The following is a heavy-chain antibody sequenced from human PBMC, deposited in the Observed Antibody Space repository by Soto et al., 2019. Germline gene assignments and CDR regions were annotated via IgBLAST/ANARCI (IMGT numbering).Heavy chain of an antibody. V-gene: IGHV4-34*01. J-gene: IGHJ3*02. CDR1: GGSFSGYY. CDR2: INHSGST. CDR3: ARGGGDQDAFDI. Sequence: SETLSLTCAVYGGSFSGYYWSWIRQPPGKGLEWIGEINHSGSTNYNPSLKSRVTISVATSKNQFSLKLSSVTAADTAVYYCARGGGDQDAFDIWGQGTMVTVSS. D-gene: IGHD3-16*01.